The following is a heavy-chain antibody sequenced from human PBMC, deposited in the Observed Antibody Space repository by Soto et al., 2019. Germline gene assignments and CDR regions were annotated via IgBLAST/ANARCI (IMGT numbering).Heavy chain of an antibody. Sequence: ASVKVSCKASGYTFTSYYMHWVRQAPGQGLEWMGIINPSGGSTSYAQKFQGRVTMTRDTSTSTVYMELSSLRSEDTAVYYCSKTKSGAGPYYYYGMDVWGQGTTVTVSS. V-gene: IGHV1-46*01. D-gene: IGHD1-26*01. J-gene: IGHJ6*02. CDR2: INPSGGST. CDR1: GYTFTSYY. CDR3: SKTKSGAGPYYYYGMDV.